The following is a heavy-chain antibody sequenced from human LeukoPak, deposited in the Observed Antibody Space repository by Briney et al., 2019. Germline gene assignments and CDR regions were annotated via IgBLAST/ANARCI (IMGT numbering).Heavy chain of an antibody. V-gene: IGHV1-69*13. CDR3: ARNRGEKDEYSSGWRQYYYYYYMDV. Sequence: GASVKVSCKASGGTFSSYAISWVRQAPGQGLEWMGGIIPIFGTANYAQKFQGRVTITADGSTSTAYMELSSLRSEDTAVYYCARNRGEKDEYSSGWRQYYYYYYMDVWGKGTTVTVSS. CDR1: GGTFSSYA. D-gene: IGHD6-19*01. J-gene: IGHJ6*03. CDR2: IIPIFGTA.